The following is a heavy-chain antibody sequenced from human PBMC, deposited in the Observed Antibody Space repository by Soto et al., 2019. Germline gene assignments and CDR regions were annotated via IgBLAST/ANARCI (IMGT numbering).Heavy chain of an antibody. CDR1: GFTFSSYG. CDR3: ARGDGYDSTSPDY. J-gene: IGHJ4*02. V-gene: IGHV3-30*03. D-gene: IGHD3-22*01. Sequence: GGSLRLSCAASGFTFSSYGMHWVRQAPGKGLEWVAVISYDGRNEYYPDSVKGRFTISRDNSKNTLYLQLNSLRAEDTSVFYCARGDGYDSTSPDYWGQGTLVTVSS. CDR2: ISYDGRNE.